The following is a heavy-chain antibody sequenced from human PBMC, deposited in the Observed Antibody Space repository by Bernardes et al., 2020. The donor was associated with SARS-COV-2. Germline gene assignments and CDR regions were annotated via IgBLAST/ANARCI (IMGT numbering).Heavy chain of an antibody. Sequence: GSLRLPSAASDFVSSSYGMHWVRPAPGKGLEWVAVISYDGSEKYYGDSVKGRFTISRDNSKNTLYLQMNSLRAEDTAVYYCAKERPVNRVVANYYYAMDVWGQGTTVAVSS. CDR2: ISYDGSEK. CDR3: AKERPVNRVVANYYYAMDV. D-gene: IGHD3-22*01. CDR1: DFVSSSYG. J-gene: IGHJ6*02. V-gene: IGHV3-30*18.